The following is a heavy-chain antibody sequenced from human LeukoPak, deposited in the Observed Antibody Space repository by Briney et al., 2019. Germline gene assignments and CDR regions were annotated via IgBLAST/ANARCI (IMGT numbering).Heavy chain of an antibody. CDR1: GYTFTSYG. J-gene: IGHJ6*02. V-gene: IGHV1-18*01. CDR2: ISAYNGNT. CDR3: ARDAVVVPAADYYYYYGMGV. Sequence: ASVKVSCKASGYTFTSYGISWVRQAPGQGLEWMGWISAYNGNTNYAQKLQGRVTMTTDTSTSTAYMELRSLRSDDTAVYYCARDAVVVPAADYYYYYGMGVWGQGTTVTVSS. D-gene: IGHD2-2*01.